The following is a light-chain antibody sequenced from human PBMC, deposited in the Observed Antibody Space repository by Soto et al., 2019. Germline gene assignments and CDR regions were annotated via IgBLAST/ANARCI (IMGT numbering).Light chain of an antibody. J-gene: IGKJ1*01. V-gene: IGKV2D-29*01. CDR3: MKSLHLPWK. CDR1: QSLLNSDGKTY. CDR2: EVS. Sequence: DILITPTPLSLSVAPGHPASMSCKSSQSLLNSDGKTYVYWYHQKPGQPPQLMISEVSNRFSGVKDRFSGSGSGTDFTLKISRVETEDVGVYYCMKSLHLPWKFGKGPKVAIK.